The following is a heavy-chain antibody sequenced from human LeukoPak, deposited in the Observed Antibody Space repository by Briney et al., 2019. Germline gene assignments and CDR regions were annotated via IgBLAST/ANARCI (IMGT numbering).Heavy chain of an antibody. CDR1: GYTFTSYG. D-gene: IGHD3-16*02. CDR3: ARPSMITFGGVIVHDAFDI. Sequence: ASVKVSCKASGYTFTSYGISWVRQAPGQGLEWMGWISAYNGNTNYAQKLQGRVTMTTDTSTSTAYMELRSLRSDDTAVYYCARPSMITFGGVIVHDAFDIWGQGTMVTVSS. CDR2: ISAYNGNT. J-gene: IGHJ3*02. V-gene: IGHV1-18*01.